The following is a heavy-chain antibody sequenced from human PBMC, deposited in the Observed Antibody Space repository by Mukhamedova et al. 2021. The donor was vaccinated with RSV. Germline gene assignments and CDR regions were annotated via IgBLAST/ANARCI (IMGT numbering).Heavy chain of an antibody. CDR3: ARRDETVVTAFGVGRDLDV. Sequence: WAGLEWVSRIHIDGSRTSYADSVKGRFTISRDSAKNTLHLQMNSLRAEDTAVYYCARRDETVVTAFGVGRDLDVWGTGTMVTVSP. CDR2: IHIDGSRT. V-gene: IGHV3-74*01. D-gene: IGHD3-3*01. J-gene: IGHJ6*04.